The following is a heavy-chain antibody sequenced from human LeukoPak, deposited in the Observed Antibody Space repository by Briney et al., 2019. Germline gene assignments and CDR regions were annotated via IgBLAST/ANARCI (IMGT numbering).Heavy chain of an antibody. Sequence: TLSLTCTVSGGSISSGSYYWSWIRQPAGKGLEWIGRIYTSGSTNYNPSLKSRVTISVDTSKNQFSLKLSSVTAADTAVYYCARHEPGYCSSTSCYYSNWFDPWGQGTLVTVSS. CDR2: IYTSGST. D-gene: IGHD2-2*01. V-gene: IGHV4-61*02. CDR3: ARHEPGYCSSTSCYYSNWFDP. CDR1: GGSISSGSYY. J-gene: IGHJ5*02.